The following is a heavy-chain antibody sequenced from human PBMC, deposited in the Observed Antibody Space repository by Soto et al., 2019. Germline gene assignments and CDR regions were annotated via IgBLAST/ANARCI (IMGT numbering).Heavy chain of an antibody. D-gene: IGHD6-19*01. V-gene: IGHV3-23*01. J-gene: IGHJ1*01. CDR1: GFNFKKFA. Sequence: GGSLRLSCEVSGFNFKKFAMGWVRQAPGEGLEWVSGISCCGGSTFYADSVKGRFSLARDDSKNTLSLQLNSLRVEDTAHYYCAKADGEQWLIPHLDNWGQGTQVTVSS. CDR3: AKADGEQWLIPHLDN. CDR2: ISCCGGST.